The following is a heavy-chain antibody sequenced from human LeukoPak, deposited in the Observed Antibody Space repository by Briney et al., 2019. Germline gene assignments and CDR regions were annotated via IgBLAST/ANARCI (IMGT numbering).Heavy chain of an antibody. CDR1: GFTFSTYW. J-gene: IGHJ4*02. Sequence: PGGSLRLSCAASGFTFSTYWMHWVRQAPGKGLVWISRINRDGSGITYADSVKGRFTISRDNAKSILYLQMNSLRAEDTALYYCARLKLMVAPDYWGQGTLVTVSS. D-gene: IGHD2-8*01. CDR3: ARLKLMVAPDY. V-gene: IGHV3-74*01. CDR2: INRDGSGI.